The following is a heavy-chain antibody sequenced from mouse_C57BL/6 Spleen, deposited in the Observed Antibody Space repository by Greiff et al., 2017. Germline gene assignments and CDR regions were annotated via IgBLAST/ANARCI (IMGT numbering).Heavy chain of an antibody. Sequence: EVKLVESGGGLVQPGGSLSLSCAASGFTFTDYYMSWVRQPPGKALEWLGFIRNKANGYTTEYSASVKGRFTISRDNSQSILYLQMNALRAEDSATYYCARWYGSLDYWGQGTTLTVSS. J-gene: IGHJ2*01. CDR3: ARWYGSLDY. CDR1: GFTFTDYY. D-gene: IGHD1-1*01. CDR2: IRNKANGYTT. V-gene: IGHV7-3*01.